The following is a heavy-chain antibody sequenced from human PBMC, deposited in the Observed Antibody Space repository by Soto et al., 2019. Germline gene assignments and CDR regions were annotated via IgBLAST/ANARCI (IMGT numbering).Heavy chain of an antibody. CDR2: ISSSSRTI. D-gene: IGHD3-22*01. J-gene: IGHJ3*02. Sequence: PGGSLRLSCAASGFTFSSYSMNWARQAPGKGLEWISYISSSSRTIYYPDSVKGRFTISRDNAKNSLYLQMNSLRAEDTAVYYCARDLGYYDSSGRRSAFDIWGQGTMVTVSS. CDR3: ARDLGYYDSSGRRSAFDI. CDR1: GFTFSSYS. V-gene: IGHV3-48*01.